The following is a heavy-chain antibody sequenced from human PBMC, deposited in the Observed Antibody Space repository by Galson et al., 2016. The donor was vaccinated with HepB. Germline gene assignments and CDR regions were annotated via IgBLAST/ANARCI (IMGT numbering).Heavy chain of an antibody. CDR2: ISYDGGKK. CDR3: SRDPLYCSGGSCIPYYFVY. J-gene: IGHJ4*02. D-gene: IGHD2-15*01. Sequence: SLRLSCAVSQFTFSTYAMNWVRQAPGKGLEWVAVISYDGGKKYYTDSVKGRFTISRDNSKNTLYLQMNSLRPEDTAVYFCSRDPLYCSGGSCIPYYFVYWGQGTPVTVSS. V-gene: IGHV3-30-3*01. CDR1: QFTFSTYA.